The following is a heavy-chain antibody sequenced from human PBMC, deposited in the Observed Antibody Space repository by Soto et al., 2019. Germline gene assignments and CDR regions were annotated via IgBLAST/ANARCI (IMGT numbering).Heavy chain of an antibody. CDR3: ARAATVHAFDI. CDR2: ISAYNGNT. CDR1: VYTFASYG. J-gene: IGHJ3*02. V-gene: IGHV1-18*01. Sequence: ASVKVSCAASVYTFASYGISWVRQAPGQGLEWMGWISAYNGNTNYAQKLQGRVTMTTDTSTSTAYMELRSLRSDDTAVYYCARAATVHAFDIWGQGTMVTVSS. D-gene: IGHD1-1*01.